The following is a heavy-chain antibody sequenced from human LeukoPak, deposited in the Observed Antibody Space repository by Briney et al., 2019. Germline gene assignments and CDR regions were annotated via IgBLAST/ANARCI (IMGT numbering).Heavy chain of an antibody. V-gene: IGHV2-5*02. CDR1: GFSLTTSGVG. J-gene: IGHJ4*02. CDR2: IYWDDDK. CDR3: SRTRRGQIGWTNDY. Sequence: SGPTLVKPTQTLTLTCTFSGFSLTTSGVGVGWIRQPPGKALEWLALIYWDDDKRYSPSLKSRVTTTKDTSKNQVVLTMTNMDPVDTATYYCSRTRRGQIGWTNDYWGQGTLVTVSS. D-gene: IGHD6-19*01.